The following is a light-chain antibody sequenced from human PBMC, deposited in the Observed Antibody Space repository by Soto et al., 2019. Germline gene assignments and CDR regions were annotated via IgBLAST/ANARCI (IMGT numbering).Light chain of an antibody. CDR2: ATS. Sequence: DIQMTQSPSSLSASVGDRVTITCRASQSITIYLNWYKQKPGKAPKLLIFATSSLQSGVPSRFSVSGSRTDLTLTIITLQPEGLATYYCQQSLTTPLTCGGGTKVEIK. CDR3: QQSLTTPLT. CDR1: QSITIY. V-gene: IGKV1-39*01. J-gene: IGKJ4*01.